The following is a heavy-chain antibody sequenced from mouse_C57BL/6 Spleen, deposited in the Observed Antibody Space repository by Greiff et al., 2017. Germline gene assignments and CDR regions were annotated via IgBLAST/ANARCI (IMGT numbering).Heavy chain of an antibody. CDR3: ARYRPRWLLTY. Sequence: QVQLLQPGAELVKPGASVKMSCKASGYTFTSYWITWVKQRPGQGLEWIGDIYPGSGSTNYNEKFKSKATLTVDTSSSTAYMQLSSLTSEDSAVYYCARYRPRWLLTYWGQGTLVTVSA. CDR1: GYTFTSYW. V-gene: IGHV1-55*01. CDR2: IYPGSGST. D-gene: IGHD2-3*01. J-gene: IGHJ3*01.